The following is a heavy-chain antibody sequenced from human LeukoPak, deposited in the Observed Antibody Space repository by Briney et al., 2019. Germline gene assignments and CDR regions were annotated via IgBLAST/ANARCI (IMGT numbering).Heavy chain of an antibody. CDR1: GFTFSSYG. D-gene: IGHD4-11*01. CDR3: AKDKSTHYSTNWFDP. Sequence: GGSLRFSCAASGFTFSSYGMHWVRQAPGKGLEWVAFIRYDGSNKYYADSVKGRFTISRDNSKNTLYLQMNSLRAEDTAVYYCAKDKSTHYSTNWFDPWGQGTLVTVSS. CDR2: IRYDGSNK. V-gene: IGHV3-30*02. J-gene: IGHJ5*02.